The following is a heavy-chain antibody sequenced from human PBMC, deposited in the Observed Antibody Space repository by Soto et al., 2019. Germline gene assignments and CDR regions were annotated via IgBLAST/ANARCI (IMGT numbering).Heavy chain of an antibody. CDR3: TTLSVLELIVDY. CDR2: IKSKTDGGTT. CDR1: GFTFSNAW. V-gene: IGHV3-15*07. Sequence: EVQLVESGGGLVKPGGSLRLSCAASGFTFSNAWMNWVRQAPGKGLEWVGRIKSKTDGGTTDYAAPVKGTFTISRDDSKNTLYLQMNSLKTEDTAVYYCTTLSVLELIVDYWGQGTLVTVSS. D-gene: IGHD1-7*01. J-gene: IGHJ4*02.